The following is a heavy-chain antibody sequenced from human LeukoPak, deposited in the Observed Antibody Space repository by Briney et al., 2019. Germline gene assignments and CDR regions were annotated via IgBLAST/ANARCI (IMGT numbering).Heavy chain of an antibody. J-gene: IGHJ5*02. V-gene: IGHV3-23*01. D-gene: IGHD3-16*01. CDR3: AREELGSSLGFDP. CDR1: GFTFNNYA. Sequence: GGSLRLSCAASGFTFNNYAMHWARQAPGKGLEWVSSISGSGDSTFYADSVKGRFTISRDNSKTTLYLQMNSLRAEDTAVYYCAREELGSSLGFDPWGQGTLVTVSS. CDR2: ISGSGDST.